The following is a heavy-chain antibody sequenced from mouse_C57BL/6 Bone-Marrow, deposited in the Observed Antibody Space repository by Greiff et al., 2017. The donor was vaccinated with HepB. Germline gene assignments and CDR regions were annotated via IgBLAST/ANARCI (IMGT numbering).Heavy chain of an antibody. CDR3: ARHSDGYYPFDY. CDR1: GYTFTSYG. V-gene: IGHV1-81*01. CDR2: IYPRSGNT. D-gene: IGHD2-3*01. Sequence: QVHVKQSGAELARPGASVKLSCKASGYTFTSYGISWVKQGTGQGLEWIGEIYPRSGNTYYTETFKGKTTLTADKASSTAYMELRSLTSEDSAVYCCARHSDGYYPFDYWGQGTSVTVSS. J-gene: IGHJ4*01.